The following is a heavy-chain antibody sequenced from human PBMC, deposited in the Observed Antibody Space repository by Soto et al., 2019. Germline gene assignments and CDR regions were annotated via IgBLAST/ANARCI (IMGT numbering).Heavy chain of an antibody. Sequence: SETLSLTCTVSGGSISSGGYYWSWIRQHPGKGLEWIGYIYYSGSTYYNPSLKSRVTISVDTSKNQFSLKLGSVTAADTAVYYCARDERTQYCSGGSCSRFDPWGQGTLVTVSS. D-gene: IGHD2-15*01. CDR3: ARDERTQYCSGGSCSRFDP. V-gene: IGHV4-31*03. J-gene: IGHJ5*02. CDR1: GGSISSGGYY. CDR2: IYYSGST.